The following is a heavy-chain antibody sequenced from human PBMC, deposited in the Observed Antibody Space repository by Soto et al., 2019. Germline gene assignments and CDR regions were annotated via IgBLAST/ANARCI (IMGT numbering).Heavy chain of an antibody. Sequence: EVQLVESGGGLVEPGGSLRLSCAASGFTFNGAWMNWVRQGPGKGLVWVGRVKSKVDGETIDYAAPVKGRFTISRDNSRNMVYLQMNSLSTEDTAMYYCSADLPDWGAYAFDYWGQGALVTVSS. J-gene: IGHJ4*02. CDR2: VKSKVDGETI. D-gene: IGHD3-16*01. CDR3: SADLPDWGAYAFDY. V-gene: IGHV3-15*07. CDR1: GFTFNGAW.